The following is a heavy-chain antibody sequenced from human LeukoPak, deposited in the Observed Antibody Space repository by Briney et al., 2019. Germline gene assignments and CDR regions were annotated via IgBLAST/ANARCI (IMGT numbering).Heavy chain of an antibody. CDR3: ARVGGMQLWSQDGFDY. Sequence: GGSLRLSCAASGFTFSSYAMHWVRQAPGKGLEWVAVISYDGSNKYYADSVKGRFTISRDNSKNTLYLQMNSLRAEDTAVYYCARVGGMQLWSQDGFDYWGQGTLVTVSS. D-gene: IGHD5-18*01. V-gene: IGHV3-30*04. CDR1: GFTFSSYA. J-gene: IGHJ4*02. CDR2: ISYDGSNK.